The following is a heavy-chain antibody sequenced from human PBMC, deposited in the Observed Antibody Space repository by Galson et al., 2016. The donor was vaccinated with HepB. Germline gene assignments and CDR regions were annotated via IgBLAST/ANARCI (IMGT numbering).Heavy chain of an antibody. CDR2: LIPIFGTT. J-gene: IGHJ4*02. CDR1: GGTFSSNA. D-gene: IGHD2-2*02. Sequence: SVKVSCKASGGTFSSNAFSWVRQAPGQGLEWMGGLIPIFGTTTYAQNFQGRVTITADESTSTAYMELSSLRSEDTAVYYCGRETCSSTRCYKGIDNWGQGTLVTVSS. V-gene: IGHV1-69*13. CDR3: GRETCSSTRCYKGIDN.